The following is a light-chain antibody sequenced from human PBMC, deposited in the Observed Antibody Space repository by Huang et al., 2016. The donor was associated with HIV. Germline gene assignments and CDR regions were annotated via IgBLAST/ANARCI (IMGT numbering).Light chain of an antibody. CDR2: EVS. V-gene: IGKV2-29*02. J-gene: IGKJ4*01. CDR3: MQGIHPLT. CDR1: QSLLYSDGKTY. Sequence: DIVMTQTPLSLSVTPGQPASISCKSSQSLLYSDGKTYLSWYLQKPGQSPQLLIYEVSRRFSGVSDRFSGSGSGTNFTLKISRVEAEDIGVYYCMQGIHPLTFGGGTKVEIK.